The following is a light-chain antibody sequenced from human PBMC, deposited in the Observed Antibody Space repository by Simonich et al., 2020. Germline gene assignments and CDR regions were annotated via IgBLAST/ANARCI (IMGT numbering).Light chain of an antibody. CDR3: SSYAGSNRGV. Sequence: QSALTQPPSASGSPGQSVTISCTETSSDVGDYNYVSWYQQHPGKAPKLMIYDVSKRPSGVPDRFSGSKSGNTASLTVSGLQAEDEADYYCSSYAGSNRGVFGGGTKLTVL. J-gene: IGLJ2*01. CDR1: SSDVGDYNY. V-gene: IGLV2-8*01. CDR2: DVS.